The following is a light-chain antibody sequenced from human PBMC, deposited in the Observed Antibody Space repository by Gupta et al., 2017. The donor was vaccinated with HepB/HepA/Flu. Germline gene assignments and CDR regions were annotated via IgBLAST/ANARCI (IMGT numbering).Light chain of an antibody. Sequence: SYELTQPPSVSVSPGQTASITCSGDKLGDKYVCWYHQKPGQSPGWVIYQDSKRPSGIPERFYGSNSGNRATLTISGTQAMEETYDYCLAWDSSAWIFGGWNKLTVL. J-gene: IGLJ2*01. CDR2: QDS. CDR1: KLGDKY. V-gene: IGLV3-1*01. CDR3: LAWDSSAWI.